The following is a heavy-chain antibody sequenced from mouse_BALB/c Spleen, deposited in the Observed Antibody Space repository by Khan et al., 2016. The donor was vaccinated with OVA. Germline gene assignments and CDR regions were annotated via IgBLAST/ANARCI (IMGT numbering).Heavy chain of an antibody. Sequence: EVELVESGGDVVKPGGSLKLSSAASGFTFSTYGMSWVRQTPDKRLEWVATVSTGGHYTYYPATVKGRFTISRDNAKNTLYLQMSSLKSEDTAMFYCARLAYYYDSEGFAYWGQGTLVTVSA. V-gene: IGHV5-6*01. CDR1: GFTFSTYG. CDR3: ARLAYYYDSEGFAY. D-gene: IGHD1-1*01. J-gene: IGHJ3*01. CDR2: VSTGGHYT.